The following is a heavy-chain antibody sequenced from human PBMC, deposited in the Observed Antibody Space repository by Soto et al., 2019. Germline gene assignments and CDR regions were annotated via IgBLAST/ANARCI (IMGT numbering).Heavy chain of an antibody. CDR1: GYALISYG. D-gene: IGHD3-22*01. V-gene: IGHV1-2*04. CDR3: ARDYYSSGPGLYFQH. J-gene: IGHJ1*01. CDR2: INRGNDYT. Sequence: ASVKVSCKASGYALISYGLQWVRQAPGQRLEWMGWINRGNDYTKYAQKFQGWVTMTRDASISTAYMELSRLRSDDTAVYYCARDYYSSGPGLYFQHWGQGTLVTVSS.